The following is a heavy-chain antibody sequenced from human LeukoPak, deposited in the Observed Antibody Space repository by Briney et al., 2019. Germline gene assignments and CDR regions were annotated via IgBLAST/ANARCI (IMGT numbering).Heavy chain of an antibody. CDR3: ARGMSSSWLLFDY. Sequence: GGSLRLSCAASGLTFSNYAMNWVRQASGKGLEWVSGITDSGRKTYYADSVKGRFTISRDNAKNSLYLQMNSLRAEDTAVYYCARGMSSSWLLFDYWGQGTLVTVSS. V-gene: IGHV3-21*01. CDR1: GLTFSNYA. CDR2: ITDSGRKT. J-gene: IGHJ4*02. D-gene: IGHD6-13*01.